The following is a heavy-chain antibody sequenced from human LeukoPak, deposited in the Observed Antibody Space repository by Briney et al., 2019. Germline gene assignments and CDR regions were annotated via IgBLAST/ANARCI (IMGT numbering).Heavy chain of an antibody. D-gene: IGHD4-23*01. CDR1: GFTFSSYG. CDR3: ARTFSYGGGFDY. V-gene: IGHV3-30*02. CDR2: IRYDGRNK. Sequence: PGGSLRLSCAASGFTFSSYGMHWVRQAPGKGLDWVAFIRYDGRNKYYADSVKGRFTISRDNSKNTLYLQMNSLRAEDTAVYYCARTFSYGGGFDYWGQGTLVTVSS. J-gene: IGHJ4*02.